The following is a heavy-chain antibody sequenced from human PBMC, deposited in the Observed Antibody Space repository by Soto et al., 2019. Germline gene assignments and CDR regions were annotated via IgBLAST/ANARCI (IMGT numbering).Heavy chain of an antibody. CDR1: GGTFSSYA. D-gene: IGHD1-7*01. V-gene: IGHV1-69*13. CDR3: ARDLYINWYSPLDS. CDR2: IIPIFGKA. J-gene: IGHJ4*02. Sequence: SVKVSCKASGGTFSSYAISWVRQAPGQGLEWMGGIIPIFGKANYEQRFQGRLTITADESTSTAYMELNSLRSEDTAVYFCARDLYINWYSPLDSWGQGTLVTVSS.